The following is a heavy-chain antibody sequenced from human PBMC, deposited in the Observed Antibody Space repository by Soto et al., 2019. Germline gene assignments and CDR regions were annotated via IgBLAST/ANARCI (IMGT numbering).Heavy chain of an antibody. Sequence: PSETLSLTXTVSGGSISSGDYYWSWIRQPPGKGLEWIGYIYYSGSTSYNASLKSRTSISADPSNNQFSLKLHSLTAADTAVYFCGTMPIVVEPAPMDVWGPGTSVTVSS. D-gene: IGHD2-2*01. V-gene: IGHV4-30-4*01. J-gene: IGHJ6*02. CDR1: GGSISSGDYY. CDR3: GTMPIVVEPAPMDV. CDR2: IYYSGST.